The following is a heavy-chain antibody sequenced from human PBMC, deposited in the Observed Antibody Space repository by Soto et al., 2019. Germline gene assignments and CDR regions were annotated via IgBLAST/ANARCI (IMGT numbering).Heavy chain of an antibody. Sequence: QVQLVQSGAEVKKPGSSVKVSCKASGGTFSSYAISWVRQAPGQGLEWMGGIIPIFGTANYAQKFQGRVTITADESTSTAYMELSSLRSEDTAVYYCARGGYCSSTSCCGDYYYGMDVWGQGTTVTVSS. CDR3: ARGGYCSSTSCCGDYYYGMDV. D-gene: IGHD2-2*01. CDR2: IIPIFGTA. V-gene: IGHV1-69*01. CDR1: GGTFSSYA. J-gene: IGHJ6*02.